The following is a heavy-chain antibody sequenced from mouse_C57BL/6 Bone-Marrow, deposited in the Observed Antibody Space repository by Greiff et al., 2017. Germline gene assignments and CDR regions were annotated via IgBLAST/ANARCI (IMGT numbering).Heavy chain of an antibody. V-gene: IGHV1-52*01. CDR3: ARSGFPPFAY. J-gene: IGHJ3*01. D-gene: IGHD3-1*01. CDR1: GYTFTSYW. Sequence: QVQLQQPGAELVRPGSSVKLSCKASGYTFTSYWMQWVKQRPIQGLEWIGNIDPSDSETHYNQKFKDKATLTVDKSSSTAYMQLSSLTSEDSAVYDCARSGFPPFAYWGQGTLVTVSA. CDR2: IDPSDSET.